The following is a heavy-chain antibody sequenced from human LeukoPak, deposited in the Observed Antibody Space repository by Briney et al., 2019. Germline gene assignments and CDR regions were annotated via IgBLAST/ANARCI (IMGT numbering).Heavy chain of an antibody. CDR3: ARASPHCSGGSCYHSHYYYYYGMDV. D-gene: IGHD2-15*01. Sequence: ASVKVSCKASGGTFSSYAISWVRQAPGQGLEWMGGIIPIFGTANYAQKFQGRVTITADESTSTAYMELSSLRSEDTAAYYCARASPHCSGGSCYHSHYYYYYGMDVWGQGTTVTVSS. J-gene: IGHJ6*02. CDR2: IIPIFGTA. V-gene: IGHV1-69*13. CDR1: GGTFSSYA.